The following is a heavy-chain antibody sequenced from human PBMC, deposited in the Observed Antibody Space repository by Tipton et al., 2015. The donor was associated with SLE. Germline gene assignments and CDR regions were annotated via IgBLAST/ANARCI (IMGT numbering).Heavy chain of an antibody. CDR2: IYHSGST. D-gene: IGHD2-15*01. CDR3: ARSVGYGGTFGTYWFGP. J-gene: IGHJ5*02. Sequence: TLSLTCTVSGYSISDGYHWAWIRQPPGKGLEWIGMIYHSGSTYYRSSLKGRVTISVDTSKNHFSLQLTSVTAADTAVYFCARSVGYGGTFGTYWFGPWGLGTPVTVSS. V-gene: IGHV4-38-2*02. CDR1: GYSISDGYH.